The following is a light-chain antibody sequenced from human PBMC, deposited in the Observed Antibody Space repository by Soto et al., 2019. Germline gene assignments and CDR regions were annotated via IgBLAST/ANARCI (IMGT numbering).Light chain of an antibody. CDR1: SGSVSTRNY. V-gene: IGLV8-61*01. Sequence: QAVVTQEPSFSVSPGRTVTLTCGLSSGSVSTRNYPSWYQQIPGQAPRTLIYNTNTRSSGVPDRFSGSILGNKAALTITGAQAEDESDYYCVIYVASGIHWVFGGGTKGTVL. CDR2: NTN. J-gene: IGLJ3*02. CDR3: VIYVASGIHWV.